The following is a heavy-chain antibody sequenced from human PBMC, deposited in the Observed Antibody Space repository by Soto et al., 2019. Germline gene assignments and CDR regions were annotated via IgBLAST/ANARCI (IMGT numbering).Heavy chain of an antibody. Sequence: ASVKVSCKVSGYTLTELSMHWVRQAPGKGLEWMGCFVPEDGETINAQKFQGRVTMTEDVSTDTAYMELSSLRSEDTAVYYCATDLGYVAAATRGRDPINWFDPWGQGTLVTVSS. CDR1: GYTLTELS. D-gene: IGHD6-13*01. CDR2: FVPEDGET. CDR3: ATDLGYVAAATRGRDPINWFDP. J-gene: IGHJ5*02. V-gene: IGHV1-24*01.